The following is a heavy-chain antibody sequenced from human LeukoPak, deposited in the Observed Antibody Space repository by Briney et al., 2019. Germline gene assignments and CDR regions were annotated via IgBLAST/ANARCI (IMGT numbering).Heavy chain of an antibody. D-gene: IGHD6-25*01. Sequence: AGGSLRLSCAASGFTFSSYAMHWVRQAPGKGLERVAVISYDGSNKYYADSVKGRFTISRDNSKNTLYLQMNSLRAEDTAVYYCARDLETSGSPPDYWGQGTLVTVSS. CDR2: ISYDGSNK. CDR1: GFTFSSYA. V-gene: IGHV3-30-3*01. J-gene: IGHJ4*02. CDR3: ARDLETSGSPPDY.